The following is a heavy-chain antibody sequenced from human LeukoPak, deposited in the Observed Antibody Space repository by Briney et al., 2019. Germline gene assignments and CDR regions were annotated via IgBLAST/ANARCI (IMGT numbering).Heavy chain of an antibody. V-gene: IGHV4-39*07. CDR2: INHSGST. CDR1: GGSISSSSYY. J-gene: IGHJ4*02. Sequence: PSETLSLTCTVSGGSISSSSYYWSWIRQPPGKGLEWIGEINHSGSTNYNPSLKSRVTISVDTSKNQFSLKLSSVTAADTAVYYCARAAITFGGVIFNLDYWGQGTLVTVSS. D-gene: IGHD3-16*02. CDR3: ARAAITFGGVIFNLDY.